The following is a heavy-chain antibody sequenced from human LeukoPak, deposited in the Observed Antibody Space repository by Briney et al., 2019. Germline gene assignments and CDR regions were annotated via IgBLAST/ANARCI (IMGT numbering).Heavy chain of an antibody. Sequence: SGPTLVKPTQPLTLTCTFSGFSLSTSGVGVGWIRQPPGKALEWLALIYWNDDKRYSPSLKSRLTITKDTSKNQVVLTMTNMDPVDTATYYCAHRFAQQLDHNWFDPWGQGTLVTVSS. CDR3: AHRFAQQLDHNWFDP. CDR1: GFSLSTSGVG. J-gene: IGHJ5*02. V-gene: IGHV2-5*01. CDR2: IYWNDDK. D-gene: IGHD6-13*01.